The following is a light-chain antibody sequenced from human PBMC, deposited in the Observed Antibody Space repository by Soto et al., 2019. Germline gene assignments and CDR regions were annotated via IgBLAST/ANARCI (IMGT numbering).Light chain of an antibody. V-gene: IGLV2-23*02. CDR2: EVS. CDR1: SSDVGSYNL. J-gene: IGLJ3*02. CDR3: CSYAGRSTLV. Sequence: QSVLTQPAPVSGSPGQSITISCTGTSSDVGSYNLVSWYQQHPGKAPKVMIYEVSQRPSGVSKRFSGSKSGNTASLTISGLQAEDEADYYCCSYAGRSTLVFGGGTKLTVL.